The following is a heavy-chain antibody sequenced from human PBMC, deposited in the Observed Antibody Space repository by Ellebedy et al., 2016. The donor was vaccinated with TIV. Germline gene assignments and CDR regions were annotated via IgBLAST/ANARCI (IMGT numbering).Heavy chain of an antibody. CDR2: IRSTGSDK. D-gene: IGHD2-15*01. CDR3: ARGWSTPDS. CDR1: GFTFSNYN. J-gene: IGHJ4*02. Sequence: GESLKISCVASGFTFSNYNMNWVRQSPGKGLEWVSSIRSTGSDKYYAESVKGRITISRDNAQNTLFLQMNSLRVEDTTVYYCARGWSTPDSWGQGTLVTVSS. V-gene: IGHV3-21*06.